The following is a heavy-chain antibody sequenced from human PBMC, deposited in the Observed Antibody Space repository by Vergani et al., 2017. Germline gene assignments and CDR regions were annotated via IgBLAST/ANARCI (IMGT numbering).Heavy chain of an antibody. J-gene: IGHJ4*02. CDR3: AKGAQLEGY. CDR2: ISSSSSYI. D-gene: IGHD6-6*01. Sequence: EVQLLESGGGLVQPGGSLRLSCAASGFTFSSYNMNWVRQAPGKGLEWVSSISSSSSYIYYADSVKGRFTISRDNAKNSLYLQMNSLRAEDTAVYYCAKGAQLEGYWGQGTLVTVSS. V-gene: IGHV3-21*01. CDR1: GFTFSSYN.